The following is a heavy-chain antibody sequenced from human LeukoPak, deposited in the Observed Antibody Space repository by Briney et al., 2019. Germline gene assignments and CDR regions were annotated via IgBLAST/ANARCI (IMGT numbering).Heavy chain of an antibody. J-gene: IGHJ4*02. CDR2: IYYSGST. CDR1: GGSISSGSYY. D-gene: IGHD2-21*02. V-gene: IGHV4-31*03. Sequence: PSETLSLTCTVSGGSISSGSYYWSWIRQHPGKGLEWIGYIYYSGSTYYNPSLKSRVTISVDTSKNHFSLKLSSVTAADTAVYYCARDLGGDLDYWGQGTLVTVSS. CDR3: ARDLGGDLDY.